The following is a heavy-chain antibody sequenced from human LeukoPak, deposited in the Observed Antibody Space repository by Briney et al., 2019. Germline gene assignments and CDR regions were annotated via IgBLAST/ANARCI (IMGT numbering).Heavy chain of an antibody. CDR2: ISGSSSSI. V-gene: IGHV3-21*01. Sequence: GGSLRLSCAASGFTFSSFSLHWVRQPPGKGLEWVSSISGSSSSIYYAGSVNGRFTVSRDNAESTVFLHMSGLRVEDTATYYCARGPHGDLDYWGQGTLVAVSS. CDR1: GFTFSSFS. D-gene: IGHD4-17*01. CDR3: ARGPHGDLDY. J-gene: IGHJ4*02.